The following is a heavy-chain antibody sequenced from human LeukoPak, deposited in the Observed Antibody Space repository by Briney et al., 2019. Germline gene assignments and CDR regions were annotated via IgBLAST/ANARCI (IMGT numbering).Heavy chain of an antibody. CDR1: GFTFSGSW. Sequence: PGGSLRLSCAASGFTFSGSWMTWVRQAPGKGLEWVANINQDGSEKYYVDSVKGRFAISRDNAKDSLYLQMSSLRAEDTAVYYCAVGYSYYGYTFDYWGQGTLVTVSS. V-gene: IGHV3-7*05. CDR3: AVGYSYYGYTFDY. CDR2: INQDGSEK. D-gene: IGHD5-18*01. J-gene: IGHJ4*02.